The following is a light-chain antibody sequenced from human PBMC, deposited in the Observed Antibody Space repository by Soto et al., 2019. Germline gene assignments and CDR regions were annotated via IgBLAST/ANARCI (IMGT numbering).Light chain of an antibody. Sequence: QSALTQPASVSGSPGQAITISCTGTSSDIGGFNYVSWYQQHPGKAPKLMIYHVSNRPSGVSNRFSGSKSGNTASLTISGLQAEDEADYYCSSYTSSSTPYDFGTGTKVNVL. CDR3: SSYTSSSTPYD. V-gene: IGLV2-14*01. CDR1: SSDIGGFNY. CDR2: HVS. J-gene: IGLJ1*01.